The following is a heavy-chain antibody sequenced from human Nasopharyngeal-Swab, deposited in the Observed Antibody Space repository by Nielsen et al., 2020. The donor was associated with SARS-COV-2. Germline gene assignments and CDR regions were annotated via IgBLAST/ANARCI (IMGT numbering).Heavy chain of an antibody. Sequence: ASVKVSCKASGYTFTDYYMPWVRQAPGQGLEWMGRINPNSGDTNYAQNFQGRVTMTRDTSIKTAYMELSSLRSDDTAVYYCARDDGDVPGVTGSGPPGGFWGQGTLVTVSS. J-gene: IGHJ4*02. V-gene: IGHV1-2*06. CDR1: GYTFTDYY. CDR2: INPNSGDT. D-gene: IGHD2-8*01. CDR3: ARDDGDVPGVTGSGPPGGF.